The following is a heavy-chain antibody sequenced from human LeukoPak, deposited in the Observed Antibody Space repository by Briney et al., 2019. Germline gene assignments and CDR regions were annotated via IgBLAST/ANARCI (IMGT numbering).Heavy chain of an antibody. V-gene: IGHV4-34*01. CDR2: INHSGST. Sequence: SETLSLTCAVYGGSFSGYYWSWIRQPPGKGLEWIGEINHSGSTNYNPSLKSRVTISVDTSKNQFSLKLSSVTAADTAVYYCGRGYRSSSYNWFDPWGQGTLVTVSS. D-gene: IGHD6-13*01. CDR1: GGSFSGYY. CDR3: GRGYRSSSYNWFDP. J-gene: IGHJ5*02.